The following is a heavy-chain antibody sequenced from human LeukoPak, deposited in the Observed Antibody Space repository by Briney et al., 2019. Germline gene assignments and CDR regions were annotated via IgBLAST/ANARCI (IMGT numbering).Heavy chain of an antibody. J-gene: IGHJ4*02. D-gene: IGHD1-1*01. Sequence: SVKDSCKASGGTFISYAISWVRQAPGQGLEWMGGIIPIFGTANYAQKFQGRVTITADKSTSTAYMELSSLRSEDTAVYYCARDLTGTEGDYWGQGTLVTVSS. CDR2: IIPIFGTA. CDR1: GGTFISYA. CDR3: ARDLTGTEGDY. V-gene: IGHV1-69*06.